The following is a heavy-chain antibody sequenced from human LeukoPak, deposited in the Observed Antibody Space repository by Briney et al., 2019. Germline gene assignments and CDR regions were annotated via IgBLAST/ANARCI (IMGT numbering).Heavy chain of an antibody. Sequence: GGSLRLSCAASGFTFSSYGVHWVRQALGKGLEWVAVISYDGSNKYYADSVKGRFTISRDNSKNTLYLQMNSLRVEDTAVYYCARGYSSSWYSDYWGQGTLVTVSS. CDR1: GFTFSSYG. CDR2: ISYDGSNK. V-gene: IGHV3-30*03. J-gene: IGHJ4*02. D-gene: IGHD6-13*01. CDR3: ARGYSSSWYSDY.